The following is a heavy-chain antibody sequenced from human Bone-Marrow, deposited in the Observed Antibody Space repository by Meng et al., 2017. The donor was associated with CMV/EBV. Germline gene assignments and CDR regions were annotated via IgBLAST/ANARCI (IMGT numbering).Heavy chain of an antibody. CDR2: INPNSGDT. V-gene: IGHV1-2*02. CDR1: GYTFTGYY. J-gene: IGHJ6*02. CDR3: ARGWVVVAATWSYYYYYGMDV. D-gene: IGHD2-15*01. Sequence: ASVKVSCKAYGYTFTGYYIHWVRQAPGQGLEWMGYINPNSGDTKYAQKFQGRISVTRDASISTGYMELSSLRSEDTAVYYCARGWVVVAATWSYYYYYGMDVWGQGTTVTVSS.